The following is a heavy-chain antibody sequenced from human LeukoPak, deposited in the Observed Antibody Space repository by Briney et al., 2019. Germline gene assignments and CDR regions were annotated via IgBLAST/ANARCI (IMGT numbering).Heavy chain of an antibody. V-gene: IGHV4-34*01. J-gene: IGHJ5*02. Sequence: SETLSLTCAVYGGSFSGYYWSWIRQPPGKGLEWIGEINHSGSTNYNPSLKSRVTISVDTSKNQFSLKLSSVTAADTAVYYCARGLRITTFGVVITNWFDPWGQGTLVTVSS. CDR1: GGSFSGYY. CDR3: ARGLRITTFGVVITNWFDP. D-gene: IGHD3-3*01. CDR2: INHSGST.